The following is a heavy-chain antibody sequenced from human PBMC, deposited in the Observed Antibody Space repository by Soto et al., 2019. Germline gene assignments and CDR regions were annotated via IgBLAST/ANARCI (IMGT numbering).Heavy chain of an antibody. Sequence: AGGSLRLSCSASGFTFSSYAMHWVRQAPGKGLEYVSAISSNGGSTYYADSVKGRFTISRDNSKNTLYLQMSSLRVEDTAMYYCVKDHYSSVWAMGYWAQGTLVTVSS. J-gene: IGHJ4*02. CDR2: ISSNGGST. D-gene: IGHD6-25*01. CDR1: GFTFSSYA. V-gene: IGHV3-64D*08. CDR3: VKDHYSSVWAMGY.